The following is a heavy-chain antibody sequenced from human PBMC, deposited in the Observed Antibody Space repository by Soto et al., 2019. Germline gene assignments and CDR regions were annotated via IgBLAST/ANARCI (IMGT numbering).Heavy chain of an antibody. D-gene: IGHD6-19*01. J-gene: IGHJ6*03. CDR1: GGSISSYY. V-gene: IGHV4-59*01. CDR2: IYYSGST. Sequence: SETLSLTCTVSGGSISSYYWSWIRQPPGKGLEWIWYIYYSGSTNYNPSLKSRVTISVDTSKNQFSLKLSSVTAADTAVYYCARAAVAGTSFDYYYMDVWGKGTTVTVSS. CDR3: ARAAVAGTSFDYYYMDV.